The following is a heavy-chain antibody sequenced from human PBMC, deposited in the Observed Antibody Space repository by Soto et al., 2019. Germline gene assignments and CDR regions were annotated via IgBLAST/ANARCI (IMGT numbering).Heavy chain of an antibody. J-gene: IGHJ6*03. CDR3: AKREYQLLGFYYYYYMDV. CDR2: ISGSGGST. CDR1: GFTFSSYA. Sequence: EVQLLESGGGLVQPGGSLRLCCAASGFTFSSYAMSWVRQAPGKGLEWVSAISGSGGSTYYADSVKGRFTISRDNSKNTLYLQMNSLRAEDTAVYYCAKREYQLLGFYYYYYMDVWGKGTTVTVSS. V-gene: IGHV3-23*01. D-gene: IGHD2-2*01.